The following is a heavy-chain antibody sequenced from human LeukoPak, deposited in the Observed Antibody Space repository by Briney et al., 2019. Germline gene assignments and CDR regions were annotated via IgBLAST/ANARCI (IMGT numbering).Heavy chain of an antibody. CDR1: GFTFDNYG. CDR2: INGNCGST. D-gene: IGHD3-10*01. Sequence: GGSLRLSCAASGFTFDNYGMSWARQGPGKGLEWVSSINGNCGSTAYADSVRGRFTISRDNVKNSLYLQMNSLRAEDTAVYYCARDQNYYGSGSQNYYYYYYMDVWGKGTTVTVSS. V-gene: IGHV3-20*04. CDR3: ARDQNYYGSGSQNYYYYYYMDV. J-gene: IGHJ6*03.